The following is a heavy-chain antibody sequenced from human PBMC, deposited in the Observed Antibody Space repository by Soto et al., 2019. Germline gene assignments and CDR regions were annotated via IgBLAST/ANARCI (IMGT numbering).Heavy chain of an antibody. CDR3: AREVGVYDSSGYSYYFDY. V-gene: IGHV1-69*12. D-gene: IGHD3-22*01. J-gene: IGHJ4*02. Sequence: QVQLVQSGAEVKKPGSSVKVSCKASGGTFSSYAISWVRQAPGQGLEWMGGIIPIFGTANYAQKFQGRVTLTADESTSTSYREVSSLRSEDTAVYYCAREVGVYDSSGYSYYFDYWGQGTLVTVSS. CDR2: IIPIFGTA. CDR1: GGTFSSYA.